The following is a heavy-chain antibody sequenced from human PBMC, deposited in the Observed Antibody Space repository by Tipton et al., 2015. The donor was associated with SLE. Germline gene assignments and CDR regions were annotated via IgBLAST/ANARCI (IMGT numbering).Heavy chain of an antibody. CDR3: ARLGSGSPTD. J-gene: IGHJ4*02. V-gene: IGHV4-4*09. CDR2: IYTSGST. Sequence: TLSLTCAVYGGSFSGYYWSWIRQPPGKGLEWIGYIYTSGSTNYNPSLKSRVTISVDTSKNQFSLKLSSVTAADTAVYYCARLGSGSPTDWGQGTLVTVSS. D-gene: IGHD1-26*01. CDR1: GGSFSGYY.